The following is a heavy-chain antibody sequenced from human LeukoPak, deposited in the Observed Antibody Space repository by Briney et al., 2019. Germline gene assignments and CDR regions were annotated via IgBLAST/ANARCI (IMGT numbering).Heavy chain of an antibody. V-gene: IGHV3-21*01. CDR1: GFTFSSYS. CDR2: ISSSSTYI. J-gene: IGHJ4*02. Sequence: GGSLRLPCAASGFTFSSYSMNWVRQAPGKGLEWVSSISSSSTYIYYADSVKGRFTISRDNAKNSLYLQMHSLGAEDTAVYYCARVAYGSLIDYWGQGTLVTVSS. D-gene: IGHD3-10*01. CDR3: ARVAYGSLIDY.